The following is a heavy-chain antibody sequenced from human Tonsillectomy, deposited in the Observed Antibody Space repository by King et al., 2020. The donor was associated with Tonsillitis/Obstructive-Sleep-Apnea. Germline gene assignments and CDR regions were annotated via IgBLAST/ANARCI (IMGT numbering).Heavy chain of an antibody. CDR3: AAVLLDSFDI. CDR1: GFTFTNYG. Sequence: QLVQSGGGVVQPGRSLRLSCAASGFTFTNYGMHWVRQAPGKGLEWVAVIWYVETSKYYAGYVNGRFTISRDKSKNTLFLQINSLRAEDTAVYYCAAVLLDSFDIWGQGTMVTVSS. D-gene: IGHD3-10*01. V-gene: IGHV3-33*01. J-gene: IGHJ3*02. CDR2: IWYVETSK.